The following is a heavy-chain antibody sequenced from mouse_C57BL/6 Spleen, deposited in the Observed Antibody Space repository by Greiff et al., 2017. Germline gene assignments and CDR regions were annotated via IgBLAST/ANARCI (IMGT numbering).Heavy chain of an antibody. CDR2: IYPGSGNT. J-gene: IGHJ2*01. Sequence: VQLQESGAELVKPGASVKLSCKASGYTFTSYCISWVKQRPGQGLEWIGEIYPGSGNTYYNEKFKGKATLTADKSSSTAYMELRSLTSEDSAVYFCARERGFDYWGQGTTLTVSS. CDR3: ARERGFDY. V-gene: IGHV1-81*01. CDR1: GYTFTSYC.